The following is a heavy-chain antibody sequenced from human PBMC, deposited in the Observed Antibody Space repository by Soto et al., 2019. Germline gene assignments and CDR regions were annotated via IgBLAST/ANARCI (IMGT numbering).Heavy chain of an antibody. D-gene: IGHD1-26*01. J-gene: IGHJ4*02. CDR2: IYYSGST. V-gene: IGHV4-39*01. CDR3: FGGSYSPGNY. Sequence: CEPLALTCSWYSGSLRVYYWGWIRQPPGKGLEWIGSIYYSGSTYYNPSLKSRVTISVDMSKNQFSLKLSSVTAADTAVYYSFGGSYSPGNYWGQGTLVTVSS. CDR1: SGSLRVYY.